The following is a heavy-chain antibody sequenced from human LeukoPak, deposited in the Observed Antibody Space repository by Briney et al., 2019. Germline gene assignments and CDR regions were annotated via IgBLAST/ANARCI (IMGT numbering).Heavy chain of an antibody. CDR2: IRQDGSDK. CDR1: GFTFSSHW. V-gene: IGHV3-7*01. D-gene: IGHD3-10*01. CDR3: AGVDYYGSGIYYIQHFDY. J-gene: IGHJ4*02. Sequence: GGSLRLSCAASGFTFSSHWMAWVRQAPGKGLEWVANIRQDGSDKYYVDSVKGRFAISRDNAKNSLYLQMNSLRAEDTAVYYCAGVDYYGSGIYYIQHFDYWGQGTLVPVSS.